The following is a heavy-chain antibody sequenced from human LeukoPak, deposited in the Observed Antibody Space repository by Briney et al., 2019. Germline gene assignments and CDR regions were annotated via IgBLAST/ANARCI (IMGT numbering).Heavy chain of an antibody. CDR1: GGSISSSSYY. CDR2: IYYSGST. Sequence: SETLSLTCTVSGGSISSSSYYWGWIRQPPGKGLEWIGSIYYSGSTYYNPSLKSRVTISVDTSKNQFSLKLSSVTAADTAVYYCASHYDRPRLRAFDMWGQGTMVTVSS. J-gene: IGHJ3*02. CDR3: ASHYDRPRLRAFDM. D-gene: IGHD3-22*01. V-gene: IGHV4-39*01.